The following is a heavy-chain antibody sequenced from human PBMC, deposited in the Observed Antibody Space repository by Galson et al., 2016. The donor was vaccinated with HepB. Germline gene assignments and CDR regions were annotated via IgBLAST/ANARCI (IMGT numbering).Heavy chain of an antibody. CDR2: IYDSGRT. V-gene: IGHV4-30-2*01. CDR3: CRALLSVFDP. J-gene: IGHJ5*02. D-gene: IGHD2-15*01. CDR1: GGTISSGGYA. Sequence: TLSLTCSVSGGTISSGGYAWSWIRQPPGKGLEWVGYIYDSGRTFYNPSLQSRLAITMDKANNQFSLRLSSVTAADTAVYYCCRALLSVFDPWGQGTLVTVSS.